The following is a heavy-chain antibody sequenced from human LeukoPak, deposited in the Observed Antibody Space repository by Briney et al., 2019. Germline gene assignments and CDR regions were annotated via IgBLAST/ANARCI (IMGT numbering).Heavy chain of an antibody. CDR1: GYTFTSYD. V-gene: IGHV1-8*01. CDR3: ARGLLWFGELSPYNWFDP. J-gene: IGHJ5*02. Sequence: ASVKVSCKASGYTFTSYDINWVRQATGQGLEWMGWMNPNSGNTGYAQKFQGRVTMTRNTSISTAYMELSSLRSEDTAVYYCARGLLWFGELSPYNWFDPWGQGTLVTVSS. D-gene: IGHD3-10*01. CDR2: MNPNSGNT.